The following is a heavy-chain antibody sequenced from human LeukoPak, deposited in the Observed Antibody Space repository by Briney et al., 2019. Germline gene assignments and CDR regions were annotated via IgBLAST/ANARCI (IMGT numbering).Heavy chain of an antibody. D-gene: IGHD2-2*02. Sequence: GGSLRLSCAASGFTFSSYAMSWVRQAPGKGLEWVSAISGSGGSTYYADSVKGRFTISRDNSKNTLYLQMNSLRAEDTAVYYCAEDFPALVVPAAILFDYWGQGTLVTVSS. V-gene: IGHV3-23*01. CDR2: ISGSGGST. CDR3: AEDFPALVVPAAILFDY. CDR1: GFTFSSYA. J-gene: IGHJ4*02.